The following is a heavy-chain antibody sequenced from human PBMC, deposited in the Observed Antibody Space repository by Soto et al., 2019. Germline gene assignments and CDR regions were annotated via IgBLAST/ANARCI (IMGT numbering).Heavy chain of an antibody. V-gene: IGHV3-33*01. D-gene: IGHD3-22*01. CDR3: ARDLLQGFHYYGMDV. CDR2: IWYDGSNK. J-gene: IGHJ6*02. Sequence: QVQLVESGGGVVQPGRSLRLSCAASGFTFSSYGMHWVRQAPGKGLEWVEVIWYDGSNKYYADSVKGRFTISSDNSKNTLYLQMNSLRAEDTAVYYCARDLLQGFHYYGMDVWGQGTTVTVSS. CDR1: GFTFSSYG.